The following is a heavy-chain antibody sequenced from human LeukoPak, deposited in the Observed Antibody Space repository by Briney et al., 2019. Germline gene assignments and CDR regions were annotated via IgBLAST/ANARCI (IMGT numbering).Heavy chain of an antibody. Sequence: EASVKVSCKASGYTSTGYYMHWVRQAPGQGLEWMGWINPNSGGTNYAQKFQGRVTMTRDTSISTAYMELSRLRSDDTAVYYCARDMVGATTPDYWGQGTLVTVSS. D-gene: IGHD1-26*01. CDR3: ARDMVGATTPDY. J-gene: IGHJ4*02. V-gene: IGHV1-2*02. CDR1: GYTSTGYY. CDR2: INPNSGGT.